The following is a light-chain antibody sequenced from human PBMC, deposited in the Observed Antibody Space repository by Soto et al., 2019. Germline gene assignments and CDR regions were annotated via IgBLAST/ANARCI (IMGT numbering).Light chain of an antibody. J-gene: IGLJ3*02. CDR1: SSDVGGYNY. CDR3: SSYAGSNNVV. Sequence: QSALTQPPSASGSPGQSVTISCTGTSSDVGGYNYVSWYQQHPGKAPKLMIYDVSKRPSGVPDRFAGSKSGNTSSLTVSGLHAEDEAEYYCSSYAGSNNVVFGGGTKLTVL. V-gene: IGLV2-8*01. CDR2: DVS.